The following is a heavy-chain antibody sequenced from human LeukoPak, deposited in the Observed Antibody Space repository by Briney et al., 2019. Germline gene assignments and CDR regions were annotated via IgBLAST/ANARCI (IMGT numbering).Heavy chain of an antibody. J-gene: IGHJ4*02. CDR3: ASGIAAWDY. V-gene: IGHV3-66*01. D-gene: IGHD6-6*01. CDR1: GFTVSNKY. Sequence: GGSLRLSCAASGFTVSNKYISCVRQAPGKGLEWVSLIYSDGSTYYADSVKGRFSISRDNSKNTLYLQMNSLRADDTAVYYCASGIAAWDYWGQGTLVTVSS. CDR2: IYSDGST.